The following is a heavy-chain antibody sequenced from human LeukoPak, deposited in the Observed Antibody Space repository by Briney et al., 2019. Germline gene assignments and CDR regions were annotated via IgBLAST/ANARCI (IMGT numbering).Heavy chain of an antibody. CDR1: GYTFTSYD. D-gene: IGHD5-18*01. CDR3: ARGIQLWLFLDP. Sequence: ASVKVSCKASGYTFTSYDINWVRQAPGQGLEWMGGIIPIFGTANYAQKLQGRVTMTTDTSTSTAYMELRSLRSDDTAVYYCARGIQLWLFLDPWGQGTLVTVSS. CDR2: IIPIFGTA. V-gene: IGHV1-18*01. J-gene: IGHJ5*02.